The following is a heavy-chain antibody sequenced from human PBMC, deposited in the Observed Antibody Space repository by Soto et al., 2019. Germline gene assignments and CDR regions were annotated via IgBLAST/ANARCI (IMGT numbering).Heavy chain of an antibody. D-gene: IGHD2-21*02. V-gene: IGHV3-30*18. J-gene: IGHJ4*02. Sequence: QVQLVESGGGVVQPGRSLRLSCAASGFTFSSYGMHWVRQAPGKGLEWVAVISYDGSNKYYADSVKGRFTISRDNSKNTLYLQMNSLRAEDTTVYYCAKSPLAYCGGDCYSPFDYWGQGTLVTVSS. CDR2: ISYDGSNK. CDR1: GFTFSSYG. CDR3: AKSPLAYCGGDCYSPFDY.